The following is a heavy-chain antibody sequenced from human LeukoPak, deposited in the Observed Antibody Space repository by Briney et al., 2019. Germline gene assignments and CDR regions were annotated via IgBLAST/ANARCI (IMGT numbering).Heavy chain of an antibody. Sequence: GASVRVSCKASGYTFTSYGISWVRQAPGQGLEWMGGIIPIFGTANYAQKFQGRVTITTDESTSTAYMELSSLRSEDTAVYYCARDGGYDSSGYPMDYWGQGTLVTVSS. J-gene: IGHJ4*02. CDR3: ARDGGYDSSGYPMDY. D-gene: IGHD3-22*01. V-gene: IGHV1-69*05. CDR1: GYTFTSYG. CDR2: IIPIFGTA.